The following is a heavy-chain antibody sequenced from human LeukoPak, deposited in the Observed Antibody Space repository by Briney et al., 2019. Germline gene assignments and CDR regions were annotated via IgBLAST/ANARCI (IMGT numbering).Heavy chain of an antibody. J-gene: IGHJ6*03. CDR3: ARAYYYYYMDI. V-gene: IGHV3-74*01. CDR2: INSDGSST. Sequence: GGSLRLSCAASGFTFSSYWMHWVRQAPGKGLVWVSRINSDGSSTSYADSVKGRFTISRDNAKNTLYLQMNSLRAEDTAVYYCARAYYYYYMDIWGKGTTVTISS. CDR1: GFTFSSYW.